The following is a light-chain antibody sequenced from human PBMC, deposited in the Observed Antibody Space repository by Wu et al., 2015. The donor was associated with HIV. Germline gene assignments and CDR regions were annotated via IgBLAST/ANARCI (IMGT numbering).Light chain of an antibody. CDR3: QQIYITPKT. CDR1: QSISSY. J-gene: IGKJ1*01. V-gene: IGKV1-39*01. CDR2: AAS. Sequence: DIQMTQSPSSLSASVGDRVTITCRASQSISSYLHWYQQKPGAAPKLLIYAASNLQSGVPSRFSGSGSGTDFTLTISSQQPEDFATYYCQQIYITPKTFGQGTRVEIE.